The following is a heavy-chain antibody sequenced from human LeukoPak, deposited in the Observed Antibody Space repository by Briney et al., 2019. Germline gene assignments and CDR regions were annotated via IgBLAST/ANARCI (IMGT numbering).Heavy chain of an antibody. D-gene: IGHD2-15*01. CDR2: IKSKTDGGTT. V-gene: IGHV3-15*01. CDR1: GFTFSTAW. J-gene: IGHJ4*02. Sequence: GGSLRLSCAASGFTFSTAWMSWVRQPPGKGLESSGRIKSKTDGGTTDYAAPVKGRFSISRDDSKNTVYLQMNSLKTEDTAVYYCATEGYCSGGDCYSFDHWGQGTLVTVTS. CDR3: ATEGYCSGGDCYSFDH.